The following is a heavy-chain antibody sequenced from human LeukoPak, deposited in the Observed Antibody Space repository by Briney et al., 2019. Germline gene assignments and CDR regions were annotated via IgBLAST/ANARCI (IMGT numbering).Heavy chain of an antibody. CDR2: IYSDGST. D-gene: IGHD3-10*01. V-gene: IGHV3-66*01. J-gene: IGHJ6*03. CDR3: ARVIAARERAWFGELRLYYYSYIDV. CDR1: GFTVSSNY. Sequence: GGSLRLSCAASGFTVSSNYMSWVRQAPGKGLEWVSVIYSDGSTYYADSVKGRFTISRDNSKNTLYLQMNSPRAEDTAVYYCARVIAARERAWFGELRLYYYSYIDVWGKGTTVTISS.